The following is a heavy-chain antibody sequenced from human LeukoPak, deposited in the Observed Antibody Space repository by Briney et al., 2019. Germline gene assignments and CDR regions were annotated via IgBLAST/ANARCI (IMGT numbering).Heavy chain of an antibody. D-gene: IGHD2-2*01. V-gene: IGHV4-59*01. Sequence: PSETLSLTCTVSGGSISSYYWSWIRQPPGKGVEWIGYIYYSGSTNYNPSLKSRVTISVDTSKNQFSLKLSSVTAADTAVYYCASLTRYCSSTSCSFDYWGQGTLVTVSS. CDR2: IYYSGST. CDR1: GGSISSYY. J-gene: IGHJ4*02. CDR3: ASLTRYCSSTSCSFDY.